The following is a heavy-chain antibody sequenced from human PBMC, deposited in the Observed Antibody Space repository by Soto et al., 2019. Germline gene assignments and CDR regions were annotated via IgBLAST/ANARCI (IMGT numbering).Heavy chain of an antibody. CDR2: ITRSGDGT. CDR3: AKDSGGYDILTGYSEYYFDY. J-gene: IGHJ4*02. Sequence: GGSLRLSCAASGVTFSSSAMTWVRQAPGKGLEWVSAITRSGDGTFYADSVKGRFTISRDNSKNTLYLQMNSLRAEDTAVYYCAKDSGGYDILTGYSEYYFDYWGQGTLVTVSS. V-gene: IGHV3-23*01. CDR1: GVTFSSSA. D-gene: IGHD3-9*01.